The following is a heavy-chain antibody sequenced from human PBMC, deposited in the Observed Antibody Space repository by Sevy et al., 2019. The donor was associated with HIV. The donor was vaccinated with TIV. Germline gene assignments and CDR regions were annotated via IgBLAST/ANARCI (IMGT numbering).Heavy chain of an antibody. CDR3: ARGLSNYPRYYYYYMDV. J-gene: IGHJ6*03. CDR2: IYYSGST. V-gene: IGHV4-59*01. CDR1: GGSISSYY. Sequence: SETLSLTCTVSGGSISSYYWSWIRQPPGKGLEWIGYIYYSGSTNYNPSLKSRVTISVDTSKNQFSLKLSSVTAADTAVYYCARGLSNYPRYYYYYMDVWGKGTTVTVSS. D-gene: IGHD4-4*01.